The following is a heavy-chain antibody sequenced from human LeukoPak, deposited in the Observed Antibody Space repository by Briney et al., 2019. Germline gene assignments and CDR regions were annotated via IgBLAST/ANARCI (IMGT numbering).Heavy chain of an antibody. CDR1: GGSFSGFY. CDR2: INDGGSA. J-gene: IGHJ6*03. CDR3: ARGTNDAFWSGYSGGFYYLVV. V-gene: IGHV4-34*01. D-gene: IGHD3-3*01. Sequence: KTSETLSLNCAVYGGSFSGFYWSWICQCPGKGLEWIGEINDGGSAKYNPSLKSRVSISVDMSKNEVFLELRSVTAADAALYYCARGTNDAFWSGYSGGFYYLVVWRPGTTVIVSS.